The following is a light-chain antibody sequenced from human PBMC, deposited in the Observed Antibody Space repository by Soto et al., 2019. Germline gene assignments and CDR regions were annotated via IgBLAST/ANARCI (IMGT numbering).Light chain of an antibody. CDR3: CSYAGRGVV. CDR2: DVN. Sequence: QSALTQPRSVSGSPGQSVTISCTGTSSDVGRYNYVSWYQQHPGKAPKLMIYDVNNRPSGVPDRFSGSKSGNTASLTISGLQAEDEADYYCCSYAGRGVVFGGGTKVTVL. V-gene: IGLV2-11*01. J-gene: IGLJ2*01. CDR1: SSDVGRYNY.